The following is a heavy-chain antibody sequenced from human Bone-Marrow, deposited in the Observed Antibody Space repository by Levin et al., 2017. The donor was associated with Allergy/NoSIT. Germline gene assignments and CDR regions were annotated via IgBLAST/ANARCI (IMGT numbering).Heavy chain of an antibody. CDR1: GFTFKYAW. CDR2: IKSTDDGGTT. D-gene: IGHD3-16*02. V-gene: IGHV3-15*01. J-gene: IGHJ5*02. Sequence: GGSLRLSCTASGFTFKYAWMNWVRQAPGQGLEWVGRIKSTDDGGTTAYGAAVKDRFTISRDDSKSTAYLEMNNLKVEDTAVYYCTTFSLLEVVPSAEVDPWGQGTLVIVSS. CDR3: TTFSLLEVVPSAEVDP.